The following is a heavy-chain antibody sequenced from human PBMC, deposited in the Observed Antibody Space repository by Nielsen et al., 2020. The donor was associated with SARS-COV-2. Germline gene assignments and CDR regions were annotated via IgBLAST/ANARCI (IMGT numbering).Heavy chain of an antibody. J-gene: IGHJ6*03. CDR2: INHSGST. CDR1: GGSFSGYY. CDR3: SSDSSSWYAEDYYYYYYMDV. V-gene: IGHV4-34*01. D-gene: IGHD6-13*01. Sequence: SETLSLTCAVYGGSFSGYYWSWIRQPPGKGLEWIGEINHSGSTNYNPSLKSRVTISVDTSKNQFSLKLSSVTAADTAVYYCSSDSSSWYAEDYYYYYYMDVWGKGTTVTVSS.